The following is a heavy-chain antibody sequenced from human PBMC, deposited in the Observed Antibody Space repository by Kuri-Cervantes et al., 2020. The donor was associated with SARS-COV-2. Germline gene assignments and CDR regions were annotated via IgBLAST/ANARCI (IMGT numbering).Heavy chain of an antibody. Sequence: GGSLRLSCEVSGVTFSGEAMSWVRQAPGKGLEWVSGISSGGSSTYYPDSVKGRFTISRDNYKNTLYLQMSSLRAEDTAVYYCAKDNSENGRGYWYFDLWGRDTLVTVSS. V-gene: IGHV3-23*01. D-gene: IGHD1-1*01. CDR1: GVTFSGEA. J-gene: IGHJ2*01. CDR2: ISSGGSST. CDR3: AKDNSENGRGYWYFDL.